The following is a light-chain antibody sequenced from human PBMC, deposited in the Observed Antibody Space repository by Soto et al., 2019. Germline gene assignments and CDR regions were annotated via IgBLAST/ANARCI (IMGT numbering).Light chain of an antibody. CDR1: KSDIGVYDF. CDR2: EVV. Sequence: QSVLTQPPSASGSPGQSVTISCTGTKSDIGVYDFVSWYQHHPGKAPRLIIYEVVQRPSGVPDRFSGSKSGTSASLAISGLQSEDEADYYCAAWDDSLNGVIFGGGTQLTVL. V-gene: IGLV2-8*01. J-gene: IGLJ2*01. CDR3: AAWDDSLNGVI.